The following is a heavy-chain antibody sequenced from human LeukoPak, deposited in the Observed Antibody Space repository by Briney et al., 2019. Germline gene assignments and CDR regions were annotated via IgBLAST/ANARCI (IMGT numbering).Heavy chain of an antibody. CDR2: IYYSGST. D-gene: IGHD5-12*01. CDR3: ARSSRLATIAIFDY. CDR1: GGSVSSGSYY. J-gene: IGHJ4*02. V-gene: IGHV4-30-4*01. Sequence: SETLSLTCTVSGGSVSSGSYYWSWIRQPPGKGLEWIGYIYYSGSTYYNPSLKSRVTISVDTSKNQFSLKLSSVTAADTAVYYCARSSRLATIAIFDYWGQGTLVTVSS.